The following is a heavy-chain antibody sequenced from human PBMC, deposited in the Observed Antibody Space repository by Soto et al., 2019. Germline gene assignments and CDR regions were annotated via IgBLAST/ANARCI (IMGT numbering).Heavy chain of an antibody. CDR1: GFIFSDHY. Sequence: EVQLVESGGGLVQPGGSLRLSCATSGFIFSDHYMDWVRQAPGKGLEWVGRTKNKANSYTTEYATSVKGRFSILRDDSKNSLHLKMNSLKPEDTAVYYCVRWKAGAPDYWGQGTLVTVSS. CDR2: TKNKANSYTT. CDR3: VRWKAGAPDY. D-gene: IGHD6-19*01. V-gene: IGHV3-72*01. J-gene: IGHJ4*02.